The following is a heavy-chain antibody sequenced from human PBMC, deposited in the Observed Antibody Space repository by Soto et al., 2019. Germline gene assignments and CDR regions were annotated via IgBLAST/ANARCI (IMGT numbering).Heavy chain of an antibody. CDR2: IYNNGSP. D-gene: IGHD3-3*01. J-gene: IGHJ6*02. CDR1: RGSIRSGSFF. V-gene: IGHV4-39*01. CDR3: ARHKGHMIFGVVTGYYGLDV. Sequence: SETLSLTCTVSRGSIRSGSFFFFCFGQPPWNGLGWIGTIYNNGSPFYKASLRSRVTIAVDTSTNQVSLKLSSVTAADTAVYYCARHKGHMIFGVVTGYYGLDVWGQGTTVTVSS.